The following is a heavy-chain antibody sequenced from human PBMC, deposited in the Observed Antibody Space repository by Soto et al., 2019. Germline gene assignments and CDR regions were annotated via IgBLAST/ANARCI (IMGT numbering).Heavy chain of an antibody. CDR3: ARHWSRIPCEAHLGWFDP. J-gene: IGHJ5*02. D-gene: IGHD2-21*01. V-gene: IGHV4-59*08. Sequence: SQTLSLTCTVSGGSISSYYWSWIRQPPGKGLEWIGYIYYSGSTNYNPSLKSRVTISVDTSKNQFSLKLSSVTAADTAVYYCARHWSRIPCEAHLGWFDPWGQGTLVTVSS. CDR2: IYYSGST. CDR1: GGSISSYY.